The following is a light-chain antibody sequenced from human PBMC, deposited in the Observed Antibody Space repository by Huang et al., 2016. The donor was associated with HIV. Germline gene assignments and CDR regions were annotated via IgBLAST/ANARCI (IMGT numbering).Light chain of an antibody. Sequence: EIVLTQSPGTQSLSPGERATLSCRASQSVSSNYLAWYQQKLGQAPRLLIFGASSRATDIPDRFSGSGSGTDFTLTISRLEPEDFAVYFCQQYGSSPITFGQGTRLEIK. V-gene: IGKV3-20*01. J-gene: IGKJ5*01. CDR2: GAS. CDR1: QSVSSNY. CDR3: QQYGSSPIT.